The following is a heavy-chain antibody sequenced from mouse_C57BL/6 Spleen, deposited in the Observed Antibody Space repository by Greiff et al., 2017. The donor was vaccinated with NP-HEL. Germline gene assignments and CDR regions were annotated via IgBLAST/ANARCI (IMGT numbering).Heavy chain of an antibody. J-gene: IGHJ3*01. CDR1: GYTFTDYY. CDR2: INPYNGGT. Sequence: VQLQQSGPVLVKPGASVKMSCKASGYTFTDYYMNWVKQSHGKSLEWIGVINPYNGGTSYNQKFKGKATLTVDKSSSTAYMELNSLTSEDSAVYYCATSLYGSSGFAYWGQGTLVTVSA. V-gene: IGHV1-19*01. D-gene: IGHD1-1*01. CDR3: ATSLYGSSGFAY.